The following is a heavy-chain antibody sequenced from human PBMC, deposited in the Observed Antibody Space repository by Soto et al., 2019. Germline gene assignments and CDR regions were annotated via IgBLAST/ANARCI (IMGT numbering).Heavy chain of an antibody. CDR2: ISYNGFDT. V-gene: IGHV3-30*18. J-gene: IGHJ4*02. Sequence: QVQLVESGGGVVQPGRSLRLSCVGSGFTFNNYAMHWVRQAPGKGLEWVAMISYNGFDTSYADSVKGRFTISRDNSKNPLYLQMNSLRAEDTAMYYCAKRKTIFGVADRASIDYWGQGTLVTVSS. D-gene: IGHD3-3*01. CDR3: AKRKTIFGVADRASIDY. CDR1: GFTFNNYA.